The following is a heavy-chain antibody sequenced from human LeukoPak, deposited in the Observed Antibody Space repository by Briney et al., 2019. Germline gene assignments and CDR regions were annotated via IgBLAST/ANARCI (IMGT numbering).Heavy chain of an antibody. J-gene: IGHJ4*02. CDR3: ARGGAHHF. CDR2: IKTDGSEK. V-gene: IGHV3-7*03. D-gene: IGHD1-26*01. CDR1: GFTLRNAW. Sequence: GGSLKLSGEALGFTLRNAWMTWVGQAPGKGLEWVANIKTDGSEKYYVDSVKGRFTISRDNAKNSLYLQMNSLRTEDTAVYYCARGGAHHFWGQGTLVTVSS.